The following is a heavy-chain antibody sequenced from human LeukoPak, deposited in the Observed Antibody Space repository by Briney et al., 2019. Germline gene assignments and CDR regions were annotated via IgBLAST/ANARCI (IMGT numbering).Heavy chain of an antibody. CDR2: IIPILGIA. CDR3: ARARDHDAFDI. CDR1: GGTFSSYT. J-gene: IGHJ3*02. V-gene: IGHV1-69*02. Sequence: GASVKVSCKASGGTFSSYTISWVRQAPGQGLEWMGRIIPILGIANYAQKFQGRVTITADNSTSTAYMEVSSLRSEDTAVYYCARARDHDAFDIWGQGTMVTVSS.